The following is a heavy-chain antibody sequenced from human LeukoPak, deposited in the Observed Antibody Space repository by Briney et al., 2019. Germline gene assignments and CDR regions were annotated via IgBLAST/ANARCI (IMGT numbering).Heavy chain of an antibody. J-gene: IGHJ3*02. CDR1: GFTFSSYW. D-gene: IGHD6-19*01. Sequence: GGSLRLSCAASGFTFSSYWMTWARQAPGKGLEWVAIIKKDGSAKYYVDSVRGRFTISRDNAENSLYLQLNSLRAEDTAVYYCARGSGWAFDIWGQGTMVTVSS. CDR3: ARGSGWAFDI. CDR2: IKKDGSAK. V-gene: IGHV3-7*04.